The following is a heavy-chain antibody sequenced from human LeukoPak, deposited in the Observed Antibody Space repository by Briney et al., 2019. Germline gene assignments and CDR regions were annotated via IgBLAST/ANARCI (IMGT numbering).Heavy chain of an antibody. CDR1: GLTFSDYY. D-gene: IGHD3-9*01. Sequence: GGSLRLSCAASGLTFSDYYMSWIRQAPGKGLEWVSYISSSGSTIYYADSVKGRFTISRDNAKNSLYLQMNSLKTEDTAVYYCTRPDYDIFRQHYWGQGTLVTVSS. CDR3: TRPDYDIFRQHY. V-gene: IGHV3-11*01. CDR2: ISSSGSTI. J-gene: IGHJ4*02.